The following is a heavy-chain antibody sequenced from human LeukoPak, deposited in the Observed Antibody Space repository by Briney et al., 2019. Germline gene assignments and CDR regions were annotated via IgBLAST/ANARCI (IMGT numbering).Heavy chain of an antibody. CDR2: IYYSGST. Sequence: SETLSLTCAVSGGSISSGGYSWSWIRQPPGKGLEWIGYIYYSGSTNYNPSLKSRVTISVDTSKNQFSLKLSSVTAADTAVYYCARGSGSYPGPFDYWGQGTLVTVSS. CDR1: GGSISSGGYS. D-gene: IGHD1-26*01. V-gene: IGHV4-61*08. J-gene: IGHJ4*02. CDR3: ARGSGSYPGPFDY.